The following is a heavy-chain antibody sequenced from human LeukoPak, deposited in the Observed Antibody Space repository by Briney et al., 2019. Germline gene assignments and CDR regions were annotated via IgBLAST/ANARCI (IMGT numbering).Heavy chain of an antibody. J-gene: IGHJ4*02. CDR2: ISAYNGNT. V-gene: IGHV1-18*01. CDR1: GYTFTSYG. D-gene: IGHD6-19*01. CDR3: ARDRRMSYRLYSSGDY. Sequence: GASVKVSCKASGYTFTSYGISWVRQAPGQGLEWMGWISAYNGNTNYAQKLQGRVTMTTDTSTSTAYMELRSLRSDDTAVYYCARDRRMSYRLYSSGDYWGLGTLVTVSS.